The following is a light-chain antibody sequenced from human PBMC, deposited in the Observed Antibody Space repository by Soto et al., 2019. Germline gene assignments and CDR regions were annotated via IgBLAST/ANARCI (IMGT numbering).Light chain of an antibody. Sequence: DIQKTQSPSSLSASVGDRVTITCRASQSISNYLNWYQQKPGKAPKLLIYAASSMQSGVPSRFSGSGSETDFTLTISSLQPDDSATYYCQQSFSPLWTFGHGTKVEV. CDR2: AAS. CDR1: QSISNY. V-gene: IGKV1-39*01. J-gene: IGKJ1*01. CDR3: QQSFSPLWT.